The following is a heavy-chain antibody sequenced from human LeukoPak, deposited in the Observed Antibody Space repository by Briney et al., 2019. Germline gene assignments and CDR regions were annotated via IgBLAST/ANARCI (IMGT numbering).Heavy chain of an antibody. D-gene: IGHD6-25*01. J-gene: IGHJ4*02. CDR3: TRGIALATAYYFDS. CDR1: GFTFSAYG. Sequence: ASVKVSCKTSGFTFSAYGIAWVRQAPGHGPEWMGWISNHNGNTSYAQKFQDRITVTTETSTGTVSMELRSLKPDDTAIYYCTRGIALATAYYFDSWGRGTQVTVAS. CDR2: ISNHNGNT. V-gene: IGHV1-18*04.